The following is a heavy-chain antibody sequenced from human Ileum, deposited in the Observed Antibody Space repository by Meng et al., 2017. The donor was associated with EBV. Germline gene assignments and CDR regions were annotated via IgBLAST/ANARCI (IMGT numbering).Heavy chain of an antibody. CDR3: ASRPGIAVAGFDY. J-gene: IGHJ4*02. D-gene: IGHD6-19*01. V-gene: IGHV1-3*04. Sequence: VRRGQSRAEKNKPGAPVEVSCKASGYPFTSYAMNWVRQAPGQRLEWMGWINTGNGETKYSQKFQGRVTLARDTSASTAYMELSSLRSEDTAVYYCASRPGIAVAGFDYWGQGTLVTVSS. CDR2: INTGNGET. CDR1: GYPFTSYA.